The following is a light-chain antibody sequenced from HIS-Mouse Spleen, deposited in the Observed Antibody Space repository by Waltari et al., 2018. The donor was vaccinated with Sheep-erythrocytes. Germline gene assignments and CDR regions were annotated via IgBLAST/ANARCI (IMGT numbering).Light chain of an antibody. J-gene: IGKJ2*01. V-gene: IGKV2-28*01. Sequence: DIVMTQSPLSLPVTPGEPASISCRSSQSLLHSNGYNYLDWYLQKPGQSPQLLSYLGSNRASGVPDRFSGSGSGTDFTLKISRVEADDVGVYYCMQALQTPLTFGQGTKLEIK. CDR3: MQALQTPLT. CDR2: LGS. CDR1: QSLLHSNGYNY.